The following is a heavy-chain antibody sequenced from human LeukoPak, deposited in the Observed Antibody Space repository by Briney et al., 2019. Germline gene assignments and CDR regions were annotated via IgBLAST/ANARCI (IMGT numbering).Heavy chain of an antibody. Sequence: GGSLRLSCAASGFTFSSYAMSWVRQAPGKGLEWVSAISGSGGSTYYADSVKGRFTISRDNSKNTLYLQMNSLKTEDTAVYYCTSEHDFWSGYYDYGGQGTLVTVSS. J-gene: IGHJ4*02. CDR1: GFTFSSYA. CDR2: ISGSGGST. D-gene: IGHD3-3*01. V-gene: IGHV3-23*01. CDR3: TSEHDFWSGYYDY.